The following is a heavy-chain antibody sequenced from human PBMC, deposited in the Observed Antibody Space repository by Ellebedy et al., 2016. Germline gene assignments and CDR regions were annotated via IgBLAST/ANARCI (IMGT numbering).Heavy chain of an antibody. CDR2: IYFSGST. D-gene: IGHD5-24*01. V-gene: IGHV4-61*03. CDR1: GGAASSSSYY. J-gene: IGHJ5*02. Sequence: SETLSLTXTVSGGAASSSSYYWSCIRRPPGKGLEWIVHIYFSGSTNHNPALKSRVFISLDTSKNLFSLRLRSVTAADTAVYYCARARMRDGFHFDPWGQGILVTVSS. CDR3: ARARMRDGFHFDP.